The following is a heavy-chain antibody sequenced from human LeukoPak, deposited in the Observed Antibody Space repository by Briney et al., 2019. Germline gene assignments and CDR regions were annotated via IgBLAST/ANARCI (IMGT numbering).Heavy chain of an antibody. Sequence: PGGSLRLSCAASGFTVSSNYMNWVRQAPGKGLEWVSVIYSGGSTNYADSVKGRFTISRDNSKNTLYLQMNSLRAEDTAVYYCARGVEPLAANTLAYWGQGTLVTVSS. CDR3: ARGVEPLAANTLAY. CDR1: GFTVSSNY. V-gene: IGHV3-53*01. CDR2: IYSGGST. J-gene: IGHJ4*02. D-gene: IGHD1-14*01.